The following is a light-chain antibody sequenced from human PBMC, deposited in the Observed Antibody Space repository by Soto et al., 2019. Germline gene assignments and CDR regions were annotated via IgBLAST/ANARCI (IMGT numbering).Light chain of an antibody. V-gene: IGKV3-20*01. J-gene: IGKJ1*01. Sequence: EIVLTQSPGTLSLSPGERATLSCRASQSFSSTYLAWYQQRPGQAPRLLIYGASSRATGIPDRFSGSASGTEFTLTVSRLEPEDFAVYYCQQYDSSPRTVGQGTKVDIK. CDR3: QQYDSSPRT. CDR1: QSFSSTY. CDR2: GAS.